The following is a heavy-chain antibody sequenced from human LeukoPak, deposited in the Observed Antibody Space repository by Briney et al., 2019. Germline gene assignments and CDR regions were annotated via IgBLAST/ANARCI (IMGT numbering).Heavy chain of an antibody. CDR2: ISAYNGNT. CDR1: GYTFTNYY. V-gene: IGHV1-18*01. J-gene: IGHJ3*02. Sequence: ASVKVSCKASGYTFTNYYMHWVRQAPGQGLEWMGWISAYNGNTNYAQKLQGRVTMTTDTSTSTAYMELRSLRSDDTAVYYCARDSGYSSSWYALDAFDIWGQGTMVTVSS. CDR3: ARDSGYSSSWYALDAFDI. D-gene: IGHD6-13*01.